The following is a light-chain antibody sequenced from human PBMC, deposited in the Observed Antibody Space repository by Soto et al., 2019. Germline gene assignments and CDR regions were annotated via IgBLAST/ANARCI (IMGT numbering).Light chain of an antibody. Sequence: DIRMTQSPSTLSASVGDRVTITCRASQSINTWLAWYQQKPGKAPKLLISDASSLKSGVPSRFSGSGSGTEFTLTISSLQPDDFAAYYCQQYNSYSLTFGQGPKVEIK. V-gene: IGKV1-5*01. CDR1: QSINTW. CDR2: DAS. J-gene: IGKJ1*01. CDR3: QQYNSYSLT.